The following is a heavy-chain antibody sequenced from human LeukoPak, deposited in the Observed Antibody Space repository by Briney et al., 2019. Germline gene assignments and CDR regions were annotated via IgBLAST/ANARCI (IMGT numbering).Heavy chain of an antibody. D-gene: IGHD3-22*01. CDR2: IYSGGST. V-gene: IGHV3-66*01. Sequence: GGSLRLSCAASGFIFGTYWMGWVRQAPGKGLEWVSVIYSGGSTYYADSVKGRFTISRDNSKNTLYLQMNSLRAEDTAVYYCARSQAYYYDSSGYSPPDYWGQGTLVTVSS. CDR1: GFIFGTYW. CDR3: ARSQAYYYDSSGYSPPDY. J-gene: IGHJ4*02.